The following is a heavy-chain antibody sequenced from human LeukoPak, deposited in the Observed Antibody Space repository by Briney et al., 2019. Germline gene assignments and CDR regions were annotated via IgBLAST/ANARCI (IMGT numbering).Heavy chain of an antibody. V-gene: IGHV4-61*02. J-gene: IGHJ5*02. CDR1: GGSISSGSHY. Sequence: PSETLSLTCTVSGGSISSGSHYWSWIRQPAGKGLEWIGRIYTSGSTNYNPSLKSRVTISVDTSKNQFSLKLNSVTAADTAVYYCARTTEDCSSTSCYQYWFDPWGQGTLVTVSS. CDR2: IYTSGST. CDR3: ARTTEDCSSTSCYQYWFDP. D-gene: IGHD2-2*01.